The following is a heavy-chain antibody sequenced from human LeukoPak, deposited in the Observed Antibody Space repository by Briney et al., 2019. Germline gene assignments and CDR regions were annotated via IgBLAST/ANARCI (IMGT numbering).Heavy chain of an antibody. J-gene: IGHJ4*02. CDR3: ARDMSITIFGVVIYYFDY. V-gene: IGHV1-46*01. CDR1: GYTFTSYY. D-gene: IGHD3-3*01. Sequence: GASVKVSCKASGYTFTSYYMHWVRQAPGQGLEWMGIINPSGGSTSYAQKFQGRVTMTRDTSTSTVYMELSSLRSEDTAVYYCARDMSITIFGVVIYYFDYWGQGTLVTVSS. CDR2: INPSGGST.